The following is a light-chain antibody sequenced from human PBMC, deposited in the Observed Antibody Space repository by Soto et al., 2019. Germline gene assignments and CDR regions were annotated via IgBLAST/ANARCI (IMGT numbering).Light chain of an antibody. CDR1: QSVISKY. CDR3: QQRSNWPT. CDR2: DAS. Sequence: EIVLTQSPGTLSLSPGERATLSCRASQSVISKYLAWYQQKPGQAPRLLIYDASNRATGIPARFSGSGSGTDFTLTISSLEPEDFAVYYCQQRSNWPTFGQGTKVDIK. V-gene: IGKV3-11*01. J-gene: IGKJ1*01.